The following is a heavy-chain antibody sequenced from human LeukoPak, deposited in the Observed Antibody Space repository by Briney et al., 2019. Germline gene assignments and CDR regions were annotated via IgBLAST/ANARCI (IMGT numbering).Heavy chain of an antibody. CDR1: GYTFTGYY. Sequence: ASVEVSCKASGYTFTGYYMHWVRQAPGQGLEWMGWINPSSGRTNYAQNFQDRVAMTRDTSISTAYMELSSLRSDDTAVYYCARGSSIHVLLYHYYYMDVWGKGTTVAVSS. J-gene: IGHJ6*03. V-gene: IGHV1-2*02. D-gene: IGHD2-2*01. CDR3: ARGSSIHVLLYHYYYMDV. CDR2: INPSSGRT.